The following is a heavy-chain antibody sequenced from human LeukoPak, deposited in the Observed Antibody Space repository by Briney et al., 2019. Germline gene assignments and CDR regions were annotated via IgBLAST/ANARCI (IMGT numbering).Heavy chain of an antibody. CDR3: ARDQPYCSGGSCYPLYYFDY. D-gene: IGHD2-15*01. CDR1: GGSISTSNYY. V-gene: IGHV4-39*07. Sequence: PSETLSLTCTVSGGSISTSNYYWGWIRQPPGKGLEWIGNIFYSGSTYYSPSVKSRVTISVDTSKNQFSLKLSSVTAADTAVYYCARDQPYCSGGSCYPLYYFDYWGQGTLVTVSS. CDR2: IFYSGST. J-gene: IGHJ4*02.